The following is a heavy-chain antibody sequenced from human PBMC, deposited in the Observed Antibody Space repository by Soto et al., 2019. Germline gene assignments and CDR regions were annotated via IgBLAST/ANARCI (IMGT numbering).Heavy chain of an antibody. CDR1: GGSLSGGAYY. Sequence: QVQLQESGPGLVKPSQTLSLTCTVSGGSLSGGAYYWSWIRQHPGKGLEWIGYIYYGVNTYYNPSLKRRVTISVDTSKNQFYLKLMSVTAADSAVYYCARGATVVVAMGVWGQGTTVTVSS. CDR3: ARGATVVVAMGV. CDR2: IYYGVNT. V-gene: IGHV4-31*03. J-gene: IGHJ6*02. D-gene: IGHD4-4*01.